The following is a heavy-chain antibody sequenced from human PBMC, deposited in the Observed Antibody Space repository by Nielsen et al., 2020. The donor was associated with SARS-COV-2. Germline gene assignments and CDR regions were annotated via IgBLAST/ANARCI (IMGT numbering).Heavy chain of an antibody. D-gene: IGHD3-22*01. CDR2: INHSGST. V-gene: IGHV4-34*01. Sequence: SETLSLTCAVYGGSFSGYYWSWIRQPPGKGLEWIGEINHSGSTNYNPSLKSRVTISVDTSKNQFSLKLSSVTAADTAVYYCARDHYYDSSGSNWFDPWGQGTLVTVSS. CDR3: ARDHYYDSSGSNWFDP. J-gene: IGHJ5*02. CDR1: GGSFSGYY.